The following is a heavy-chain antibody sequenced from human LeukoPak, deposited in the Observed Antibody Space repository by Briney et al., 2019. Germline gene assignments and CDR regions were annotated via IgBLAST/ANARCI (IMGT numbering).Heavy chain of an antibody. Sequence: GGSLRLSCAASGFTFSSYAMSWVRQAPGKGLEWVSTISASAGSTYYADSVKGRFTISRDNSKNTLYLQMNSLRAEDTAVYYCAKEGYYYGYNYGMDVWGQGTTVTVSS. D-gene: IGHD3-10*01. CDR3: AKEGYYYGYNYGMDV. CDR2: ISASAGST. CDR1: GFTFSSYA. J-gene: IGHJ6*02. V-gene: IGHV3-23*01.